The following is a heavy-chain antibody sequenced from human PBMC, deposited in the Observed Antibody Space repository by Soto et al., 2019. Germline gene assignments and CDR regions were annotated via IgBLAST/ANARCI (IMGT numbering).Heavy chain of an antibody. CDR1: GGSFREYY. V-gene: IGHV4-34*01. CDR3: ARDIITVIGGEIYYYFGMDV. Sequence: VDPHQWGAGVLRPSETLSLTCAVNGGSFREYYWSWLRQPPGKGLEWIGEINQSGTTHYNPSLKRRINISIDTSKNQFSLNLTSVTAADTATYYCARDIITVIGGEIYYYFGMDVWGQGTTVTVSS. J-gene: IGHJ6*02. CDR2: INQSGTT. D-gene: IGHD3-10*01.